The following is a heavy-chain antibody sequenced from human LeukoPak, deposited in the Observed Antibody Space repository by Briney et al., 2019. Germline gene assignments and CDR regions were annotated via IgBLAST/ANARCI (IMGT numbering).Heavy chain of an antibody. D-gene: IGHD1-1*01. CDR3: ARDHDLPLGGMDV. CDR1: GASISSGDYY. Sequence: PSETLSLTCTVSGASISSGDYYWSWLRQPPGKGLEWVGYIYYSGSTYYNPSLKSRVTISVDTSKNHFSLKLSSVTAADTAVYYCARDHDLPLGGMDVWGQGTTVTVSS. V-gene: IGHV4-30-4*01. J-gene: IGHJ6*02. CDR2: IYYSGST.